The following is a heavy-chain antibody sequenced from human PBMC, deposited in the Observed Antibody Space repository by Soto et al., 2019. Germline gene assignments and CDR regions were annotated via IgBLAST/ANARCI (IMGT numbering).Heavy chain of an antibody. CDR1: GFTFSNYA. CDR3: AKAYFVWSSEQPYYFDY. V-gene: IGHV3-23*01. Sequence: EVPLLDSGGGLVQPGGSLRLSCAASGFTFSNYAMTWVRQGPGKGLEWVSGISGSGGRSYYADSVKGRFTISRDNSKSTLYLQMNGLRAEDTAVYYCAKAYFVWSSEQPYYFDYWGQGTLVTVSS. J-gene: IGHJ4*02. CDR2: ISGSGGRS. D-gene: IGHD3-16*01.